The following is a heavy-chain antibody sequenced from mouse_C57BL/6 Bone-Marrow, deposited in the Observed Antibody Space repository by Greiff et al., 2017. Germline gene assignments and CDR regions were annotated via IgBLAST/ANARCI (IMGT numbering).Heavy chain of an antibody. CDR3: ARWSDGYPFDY. Sequence: EVKVVESGGGLVQPGGSLSLSCAASGFTFTDYYMSWVRQPPGKALEWLGFIRNKANGYTTEYSASVKGRFTISRDNSQSILYLQMNALRAEDSATYYCARWSDGYPFDYWGQGTTLTVSS. J-gene: IGHJ2*01. CDR1: GFTFTDYY. CDR2: IRNKANGYTT. D-gene: IGHD2-3*01. V-gene: IGHV7-3*01.